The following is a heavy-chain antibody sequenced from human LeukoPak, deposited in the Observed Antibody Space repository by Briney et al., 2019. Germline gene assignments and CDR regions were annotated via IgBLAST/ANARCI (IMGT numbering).Heavy chain of an antibody. CDR2: IYTSGST. V-gene: IGHV4-61*02. CDR1: GGSISSGSYY. CDR3: ARDRGYSGWYESLFDY. J-gene: IGHJ4*02. Sequence: PSQTLSLTCTVSGGSISSGSYYWSWIRQPAGKGLEWIGRIYTSGSTNYNPSLKSRVTISVDTSKNQFSLKLSSVTAADTAVYYCARDRGYSGWYESLFDYWDRGTLVTVSS. D-gene: IGHD6-19*01.